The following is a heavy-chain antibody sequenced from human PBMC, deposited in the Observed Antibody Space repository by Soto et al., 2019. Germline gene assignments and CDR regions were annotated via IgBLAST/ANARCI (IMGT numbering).Heavy chain of an antibody. V-gene: IGHV3-33*01. Sequence: QVQLVESGGGVVQPGRSLRLSCAASGFTFRSYGMHWVRQAPGKGLEWVAVIWYDGSNKYYADSVKGRFTISRDNSKNTLYLQMSSLRAEDTAVYYCARELGSYYGGSYYYGMDVWGQGTTVTVSS. CDR3: ARELGSYYGGSYYYGMDV. D-gene: IGHD1-26*01. CDR1: GFTFRSYG. CDR2: IWYDGSNK. J-gene: IGHJ6*02.